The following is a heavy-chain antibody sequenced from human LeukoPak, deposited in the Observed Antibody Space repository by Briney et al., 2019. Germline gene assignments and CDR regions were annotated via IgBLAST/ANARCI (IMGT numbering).Heavy chain of an antibody. J-gene: IGHJ4*02. CDR3: AKVPQLGMGGNY. D-gene: IGHD7-27*01. Sequence: GGSLRLSCAASGFTFSSYAMSWVRQAPGKGLEWVSAIGSGGSTYYADSVKGQFTISRDNSKNTLYLQMNSLRAEDTAVYYCAKVPQLGMGGNYWGQGTLVTVSS. CDR1: GFTFSSYA. V-gene: IGHV3-23*01. CDR2: IGSGGST.